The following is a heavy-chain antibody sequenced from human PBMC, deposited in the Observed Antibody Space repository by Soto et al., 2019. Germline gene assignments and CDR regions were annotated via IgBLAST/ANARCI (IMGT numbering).Heavy chain of an antibody. D-gene: IGHD4-17*01. CDR1: GGSISSYY. CDR3: ARAYGDCFDY. J-gene: IGHJ4*02. CDR2: IYYSGST. V-gene: IGHV4-59*01. Sequence: SETLSLTCTVSGGSISSYYWSWIRQPPGKGLEWIGYIYYSGSTNYNPSLKSRVTISVDTSKNQFSLKLSSVTAADTAVYYCARAYGDCFDYWGQGTRVTVS.